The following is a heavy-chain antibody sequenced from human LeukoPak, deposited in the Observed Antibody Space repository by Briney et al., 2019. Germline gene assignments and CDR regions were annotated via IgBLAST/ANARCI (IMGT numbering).Heavy chain of an antibody. D-gene: IGHD6-19*01. CDR2: IKQDGSEK. V-gene: IGHV3-7*01. CDR1: GFTFSSYW. J-gene: IGHJ4*02. Sequence: GGSLRLSCAASGFTFSSYWMSWVRQAPGKGLEWVANIKQDGSEKYYVDSVKGRFTISRDNAKNSLYPQMNSLRAEDTAVYYCARQQWLVEVDYWGQGTLVTVSS. CDR3: ARQQWLVEVDY.